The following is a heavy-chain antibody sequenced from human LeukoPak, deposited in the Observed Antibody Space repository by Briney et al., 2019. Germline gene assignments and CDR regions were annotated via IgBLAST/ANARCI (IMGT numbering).Heavy chain of an antibody. Sequence: GGSLRLSCAASGFTFSSYSMNWVRQAPGKGLEWVSSISGSSSSYIYYADSVKGRFTISRDNAKNSLYLQMNSLRAEDTAVYYCAATPRVLEWLSHFDYWGQGTLVTVSS. J-gene: IGHJ4*02. CDR2: ISGSSSSYI. V-gene: IGHV3-21*01. CDR1: GFTFSSYS. CDR3: AATPRVLEWLSHFDY. D-gene: IGHD3-3*01.